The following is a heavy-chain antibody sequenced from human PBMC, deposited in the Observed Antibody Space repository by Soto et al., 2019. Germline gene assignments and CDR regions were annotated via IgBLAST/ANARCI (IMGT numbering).Heavy chain of an antibody. CDR2: IRRKANSYTT. J-gene: IGHJ6*02. CDR3: AMLGGWSGGSSGMDV. CDR1: GLIFSDYH. V-gene: IGHV3-72*01. D-gene: IGHD6-19*01. Sequence: EVPLVESGGGLVQPGGSLRLSCAASGLIFSDYHMDWVRQATGKGLEWVGRIRRKANSYTTEYAASVKGRFTISRDDSKNSLYLQLNSLKSEDTAVYYCAMLGGWSGGSSGMDVWGQGTTVTVSS.